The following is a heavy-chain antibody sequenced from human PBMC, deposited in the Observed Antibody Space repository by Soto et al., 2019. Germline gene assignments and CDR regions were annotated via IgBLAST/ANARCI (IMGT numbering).Heavy chain of an antibody. Sequence: PGESLKISCKGSGYSFTSYWIGWVRQMPGKGLEWMGIIYPGDSDTRYSPSFQGQVTISADKSISTAYLQWSSLKASDTAMYYCATQGGDYCSSTSCRPHYYYYYMDVWGKGTTVTVSS. CDR1: GYSFTSYW. CDR3: ATQGGDYCSSTSCRPHYYYYYMDV. V-gene: IGHV5-51*01. D-gene: IGHD2-2*01. J-gene: IGHJ6*03. CDR2: IYPGDSDT.